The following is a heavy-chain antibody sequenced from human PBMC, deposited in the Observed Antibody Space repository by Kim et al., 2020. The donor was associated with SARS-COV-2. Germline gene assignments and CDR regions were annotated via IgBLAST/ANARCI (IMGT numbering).Heavy chain of an antibody. Sequence: SETLSLTCTVSGGSISSYTYYWGWIRQPPGKGLDWIGSIYYSGSTFYNPSLKSRVTISIDTSRNQFSLKLSSVTAADTAIYYCARDGRHSSFDNWGQGTLVTVSS. CDR2: IYYSGST. V-gene: IGHV4-39*07. J-gene: IGHJ4*02. CDR3: ARDGRHSSFDN. D-gene: IGHD6-19*01. CDR1: GGSISSYTYY.